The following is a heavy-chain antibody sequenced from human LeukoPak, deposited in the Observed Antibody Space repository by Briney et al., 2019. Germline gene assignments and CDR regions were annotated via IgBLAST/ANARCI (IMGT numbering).Heavy chain of an antibody. CDR2: IIPIFGTA. J-gene: IGHJ6*03. Sequence: SVKVSCKASGGTFGSYAISWVRQAPGQGLEWMGRIIPIFGTANYAQKFQGRVTITTDESTSTAYMELSSLRSEDTAVYYCARARGYSSSSGLLYYYYYTDVWGKGTTVTVSS. D-gene: IGHD6-6*01. CDR1: GGTFGSYA. V-gene: IGHV1-69*05. CDR3: ARARGYSSSSGLLYYYYYTDV.